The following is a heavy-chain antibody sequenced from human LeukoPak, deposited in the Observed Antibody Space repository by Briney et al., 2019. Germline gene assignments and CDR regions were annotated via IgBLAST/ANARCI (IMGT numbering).Heavy chain of an antibody. Sequence: GGSLRLSCAASGFTFSIYWMHWVRQAPGKGLVWVSRINSDGSGTSYADSVKGRFTISKDTAKNTLYLQMNSLRAEDTAVYFCARDSLEVVTYFDYWGQGPLVTVSS. V-gene: IGHV3-74*01. D-gene: IGHD3-22*01. CDR3: ARDSLEVVTYFDY. CDR1: GFTFSIYW. J-gene: IGHJ4*02. CDR2: INSDGSGT.